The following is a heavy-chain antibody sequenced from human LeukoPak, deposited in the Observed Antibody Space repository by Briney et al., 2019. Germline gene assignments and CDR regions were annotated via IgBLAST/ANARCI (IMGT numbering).Heavy chain of an antibody. J-gene: IGHJ6*02. CDR3: ARDSTAAAQDYYYYYGMDV. V-gene: IGHV1-2*04. CDR2: INPNSGGT. CDR1: GYTFTGYY. Sequence: GASVKVSCKASGYTFTGYYMHWVRQAPGQGLEWMGWINPNSGGTNYAQKFQGWVTMTRDTSISTAYMELSRLRSDDTAVYYCARDSTAAAQDYYYYYGMDVWGQGTTVTVSS. D-gene: IGHD6-13*01.